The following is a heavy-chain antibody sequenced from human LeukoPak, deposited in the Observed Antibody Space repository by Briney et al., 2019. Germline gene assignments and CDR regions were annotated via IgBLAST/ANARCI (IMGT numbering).Heavy chain of an antibody. D-gene: IGHD6-19*01. CDR2: IKQDGSEK. CDR1: GFSFSSYW. Sequence: GESLRLSCAASGFSFSSYWMNWVRQAPGKGLEWVANIKQDGSEKYYVFSVKGRSTISRDNAKNSVYLQMNSLRAEDTAVYHCVGGSGWLFDYWGKGTLVTVSS. CDR3: VGGSGWLFDY. V-gene: IGHV3-7*01. J-gene: IGHJ4*02.